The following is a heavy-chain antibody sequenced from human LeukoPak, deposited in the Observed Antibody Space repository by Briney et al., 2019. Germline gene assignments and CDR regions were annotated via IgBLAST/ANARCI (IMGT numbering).Heavy chain of an antibody. V-gene: IGHV1-8*01. J-gene: IGHJ6*02. Sequence: ASVKVSCKASGYTFTSYDINWVRQATGQGLEWMGWMNPNSGNTGYAQKFQGRVTMTRNTSISTAYMELSSLRSEDTAVYYCASPGDYYYGMDVWGQGITDTVSS. CDR3: ASPGDYYYGMDV. CDR1: GYTFTSYD. CDR2: MNPNSGNT.